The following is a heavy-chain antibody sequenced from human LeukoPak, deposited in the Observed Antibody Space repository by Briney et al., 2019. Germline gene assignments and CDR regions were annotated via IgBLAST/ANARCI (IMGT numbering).Heavy chain of an antibody. CDR1: GYTFTGYY. Sequence: GASVKVSSKASGYTFTGYYMHWVRQAPGQGLEWMGWINPSSGGTNYAQKFQGRVTMTRDTSISTAYMELSRLRSDDTAVYFCARGRFYSDYWGQGTLVTVSS. V-gene: IGHV1-2*02. J-gene: IGHJ4*02. CDR3: ARGRFYSDY. CDR2: INPSSGGT.